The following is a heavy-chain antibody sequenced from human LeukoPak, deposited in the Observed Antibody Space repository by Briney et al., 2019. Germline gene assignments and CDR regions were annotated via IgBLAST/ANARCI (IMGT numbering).Heavy chain of an antibody. D-gene: IGHD3-10*01. Sequence: PGESLRLSCTASGFTFSNYGMYWVRQAPGKGLEWVAVVWNNGRDKYYGDSVKGRLSISRDDSKNTVYLEMNSLRVEDTAVYYCTRDSGVSGSGHYPPFKYWAQGPLVPVS. V-gene: IGHV3-33*07. CDR2: VWNNGRDK. CDR1: GFTFSNYG. J-gene: IGHJ4*02. CDR3: TRDSGVSGSGHYPPFKY.